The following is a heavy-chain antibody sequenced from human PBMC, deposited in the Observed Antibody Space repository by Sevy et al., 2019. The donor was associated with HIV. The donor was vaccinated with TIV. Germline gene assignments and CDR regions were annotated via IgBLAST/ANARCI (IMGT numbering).Heavy chain of an antibody. CDR2: MKEDGSEK. V-gene: IGHV3-7*01. CDR1: GFTFSSYW. Sequence: GGSLRLSCAASGFTFSSYWMSWVRQAPGKGLEWVATMKEDGSEKSYVDSVKGRFTISRDNAENSLYLQMNSVRAEDTAVYYCARDLFSGGNAVYGYWGQGTLVAVSS. J-gene: IGHJ4*02. D-gene: IGHD2-15*01. CDR3: ARDLFSGGNAVYGY.